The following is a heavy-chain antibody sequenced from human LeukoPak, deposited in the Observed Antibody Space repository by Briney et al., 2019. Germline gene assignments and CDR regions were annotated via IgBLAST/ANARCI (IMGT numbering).Heavy chain of an antibody. CDR1: GGSMSSYY. V-gene: IGHV4-59*01. CDR3: ARVGTPENNWNYWDFDY. CDR2: IYYSGST. J-gene: IGHJ4*02. Sequence: PSETLSLTCTVSGGSMSSYYWSWIRQPPGKGLEWIGYIYYSGSTNYNPSLKSRVTISVDTSKNQFSLKLSSVTAADTAVYYCARVGTPENNWNYWDFDYWGQGTLVTVSS. D-gene: IGHD1-7*01.